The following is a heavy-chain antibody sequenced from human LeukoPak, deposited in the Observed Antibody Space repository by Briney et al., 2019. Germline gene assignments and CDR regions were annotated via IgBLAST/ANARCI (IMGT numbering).Heavy chain of an antibody. Sequence: GGSLGLSCAASGFTFSSYGMHWVRQAPGKGLEWVAVISYDGSNKYYADSVKGRFTISRDNSKNTLYLQMNSLRAEDTAVYYCAKDAPRGGFDYWGQGTLVTVSS. CDR2: ISYDGSNK. J-gene: IGHJ4*02. CDR3: AKDAPRGGFDY. D-gene: IGHD3-10*01. V-gene: IGHV3-30*18. CDR1: GFTFSSYG.